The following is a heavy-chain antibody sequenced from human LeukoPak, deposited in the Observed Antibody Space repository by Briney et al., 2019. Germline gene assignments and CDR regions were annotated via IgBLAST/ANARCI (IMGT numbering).Heavy chain of an antibody. V-gene: IGHV3-53*01. CDR2: IYSGGST. Sequence: PGGSLRLSCAASGFTVSSNYMSWVRQAPGKGLEWVSVIYSGGSTYYADSVKGRFTISRGNSKNTLYLQMNSLRAEDTAVYYCARAGSGSYGGFDYWGQGTLVTVSS. D-gene: IGHD1-26*01. CDR3: ARAGSGSYGGFDY. CDR1: GFTVSSNY. J-gene: IGHJ4*02.